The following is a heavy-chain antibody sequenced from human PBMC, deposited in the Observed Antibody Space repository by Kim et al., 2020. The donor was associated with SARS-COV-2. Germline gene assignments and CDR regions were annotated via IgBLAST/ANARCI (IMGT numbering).Heavy chain of an antibody. CDR2: ISYDGSNK. V-gene: IGHV3-30-3*01. D-gene: IGHD5-18*01. Sequence: GGSLRLSCAASGFTFSSYAMHWVRQAPGKGLEWVAVISYDGSNKYYADSVKGRFTISRDNSKNTLYLQMNSLRAEDTAVYYCAGVYGYSRYYYGMDVWGQGTTVTVSS. CDR1: GFTFSSYA. J-gene: IGHJ6*02. CDR3: AGVYGYSRYYYGMDV.